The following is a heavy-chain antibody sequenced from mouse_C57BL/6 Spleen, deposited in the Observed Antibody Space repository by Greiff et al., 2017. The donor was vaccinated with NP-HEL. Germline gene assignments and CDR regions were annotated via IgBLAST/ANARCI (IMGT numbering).Heavy chain of an antibody. CDR1: GFTFSDYG. Sequence: DVKLVESGGGLVKPGGSLKLSCAASGFTFSDYGMHWVRQAPEKGLEWVAYISSGSSTIYYADTVKGRFTISRDNAKNTLFLQMTSLRSEDTAMYYCARRSLYYDYDYAMDYWGQGTSVTVSS. V-gene: IGHV5-17*01. J-gene: IGHJ4*01. CDR2: ISSGSSTI. D-gene: IGHD2-4*01. CDR3: ARRSLYYDYDYAMDY.